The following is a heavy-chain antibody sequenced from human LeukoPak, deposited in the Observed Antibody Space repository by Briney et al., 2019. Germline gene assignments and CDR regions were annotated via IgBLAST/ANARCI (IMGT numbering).Heavy chain of an antibody. CDR2: IIPIFGTA. CDR1: GGTFSSYA. J-gene: IGHJ6*03. V-gene: IGHV1-69*05. Sequence: SVKVSCKASGGTFSSYAISWVGQAPGQGLEWMGGIIPIFGTANYAQKFQGRVTITTDESTSTAYMELSSLRSEDTAVYYCARALGVSYYYYYYMDVWGKGTTVTVSS. CDR3: ARALGVSYYYYYYMDV. D-gene: IGHD3-16*01.